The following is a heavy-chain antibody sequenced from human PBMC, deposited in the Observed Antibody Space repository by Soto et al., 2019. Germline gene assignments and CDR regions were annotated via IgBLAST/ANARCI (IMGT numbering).Heavy chain of an antibody. CDR2: ITGGGTTT. D-gene: IGHD6-19*01. CDR1: GFTFSSYA. J-gene: IGHJ4*02. Sequence: EVQLLESGGGLVQPGGSLRLSCAASGFTFSSYAMSWVRQAPGKGLGWVSAITGGGTTTYYADSVKGRFTISRDNSKNTLYLQMTSLRADDTAVYYCAKCGGAVAGTDYWGQGTLVTVSS. V-gene: IGHV3-23*01. CDR3: AKCGGAVAGTDY.